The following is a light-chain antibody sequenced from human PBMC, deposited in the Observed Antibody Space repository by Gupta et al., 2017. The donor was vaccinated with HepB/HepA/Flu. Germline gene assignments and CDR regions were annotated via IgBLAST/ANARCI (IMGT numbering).Light chain of an antibody. J-gene: IGKJ1*01. CDR1: QSISNY. CDR3: QQRTTWPPWT. V-gene: IGKV3-11*01. Sequence: DIVLTQSPATLYLSPGERATLSCRASQSISNYLVWYQQKSGQSPRLLIYDASNRATGVPVRFSGSGSGTDFTLTISSLQPEDFAVYYCQQRTTWPPWTFGQGTRVEI. CDR2: DAS.